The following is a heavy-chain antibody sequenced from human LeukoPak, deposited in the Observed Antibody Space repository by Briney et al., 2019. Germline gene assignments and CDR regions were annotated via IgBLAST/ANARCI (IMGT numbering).Heavy chain of an antibody. CDR2: VDPSDSSS. CDR3: ARHMWNYGSFDS. J-gene: IGHJ4*02. CDR1: GYSFTNYW. Sequence: GESLKISCKGSGYSFTNYWISWVRQMPGKGLEWMGRVDPSDSSSDYSPSFQGHVTISADKSINTAYLQCSTLKASDTAIYYCARHMWNYGSFDSWGQGTLITVSS. V-gene: IGHV5-10-1*01. D-gene: IGHD1-7*01.